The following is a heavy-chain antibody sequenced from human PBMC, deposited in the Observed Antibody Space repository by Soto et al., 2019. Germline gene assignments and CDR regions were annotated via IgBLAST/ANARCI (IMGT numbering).Heavy chain of an antibody. D-gene: IGHD5-12*01. CDR3: ARAYSGYDFNYYYYGMDV. Sequence: ASVKVSCKASGYTFPSYGISWVRQAPGQGLEWMGWISAYNGNTNYAQKLQGRVTMTTDTSTSTAYMELRSLRSDDTAVYYCARAYSGYDFNYYYYGMDVCGQVPTVTVSS. CDR1: GYTFPSYG. J-gene: IGHJ6*02. V-gene: IGHV1-18*04. CDR2: ISAYNGNT.